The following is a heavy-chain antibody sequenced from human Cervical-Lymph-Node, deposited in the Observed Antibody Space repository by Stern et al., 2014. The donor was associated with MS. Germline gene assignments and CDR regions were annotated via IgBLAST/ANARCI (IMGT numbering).Heavy chain of an antibody. J-gene: IGHJ5*02. V-gene: IGHV1-18*04. Sequence: QVKLVESGAEVKKPGASVKVSCKASGYTFTSYGISRGRKAPGQGLEWMGWISPYNGNTNYAQKLQGRVTMTTDTSASTAYMELRSLRSDDTAVYYCARVVPRASAWFDPWGQGTLVTVSS. CDR2: ISPYNGNT. CDR1: GYTFTSYG. D-gene: IGHD2-8*01. CDR3: ARVVPRASAWFDP.